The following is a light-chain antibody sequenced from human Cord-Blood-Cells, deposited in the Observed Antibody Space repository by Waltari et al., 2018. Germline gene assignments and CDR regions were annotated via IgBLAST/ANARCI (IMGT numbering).Light chain of an antibody. V-gene: IGKV4-1*01. J-gene: IGKJ4*01. Sequence: DIVMTQSPDSLAVSLGERATINCKSSQSVLYSSNNKNYLAWYQQKPGQPPKLLIYWASTRESGVPDRFSGSGSGTDFTLTISSLQAEYVAVYYCQQYYSIFTFGGGTKVEIK. CDR3: QQYYSIFT. CDR2: WAS. CDR1: QSVLYSSNNKNY.